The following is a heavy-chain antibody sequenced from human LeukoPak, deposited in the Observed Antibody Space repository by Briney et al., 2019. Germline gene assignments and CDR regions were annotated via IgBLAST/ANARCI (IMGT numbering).Heavy chain of an antibody. V-gene: IGHV1-18*01. J-gene: IGHJ4*02. Sequence: GSSVKVSCKASGGTFSSYAISWVRQAPGQGLEWMGWISAYNGNTNYAQKLQGRVTMTTDTSTSTAYMELRSLRSDDTAVYYCARGVHYYGSGLDFDYWGQGTLVTVSS. CDR1: GGTFSSYA. CDR3: ARGVHYYGSGLDFDY. D-gene: IGHD3-10*01. CDR2: ISAYNGNT.